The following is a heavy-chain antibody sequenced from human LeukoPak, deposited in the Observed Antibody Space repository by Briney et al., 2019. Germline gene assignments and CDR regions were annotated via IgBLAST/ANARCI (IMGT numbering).Heavy chain of an antibody. V-gene: IGHV1-8*01. CDR2: MNPNSGNT. CDR1: GYTFTSYD. J-gene: IGHJ3*02. CDR3: ARDLSGWYKDAFDI. D-gene: IGHD6-19*01. Sequence: GASVKVSCKASGYTFTSYDINWVRQATGQGLEWMGWMNPNSGNTGYAQKFQGRVTMTRDTSISTAYMELSRLRSDDTAVYYCARDLSGWYKDAFDIWGQGTMVTVSS.